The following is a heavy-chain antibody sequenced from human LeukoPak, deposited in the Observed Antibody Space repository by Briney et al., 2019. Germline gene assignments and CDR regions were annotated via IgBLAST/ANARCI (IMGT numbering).Heavy chain of an antibody. V-gene: IGHV3-30*03. CDR2: ISYDGSNY. CDR1: GFTFSNYG. J-gene: IGHJ4*02. Sequence: PGGSLRLSCAASGFTFSNYGMHWVRQAPGKGLEWVAVISYDGSNYYYADSVKGRFTISRDNSKNTLYLQMNSLRAEDTALYYCASAYYYGSGTYYTHFVYWGQGTLVTVSS. CDR3: ASAYYYGSGTYYTHFVY. D-gene: IGHD3-10*01.